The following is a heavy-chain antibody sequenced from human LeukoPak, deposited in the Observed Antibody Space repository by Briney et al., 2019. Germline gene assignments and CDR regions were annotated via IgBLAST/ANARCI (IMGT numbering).Heavy chain of an antibody. J-gene: IGHJ4*02. V-gene: IGHV3-7*01. CDR3: ARVGATIEYFDY. Sequence: GGSLRLSCAASGFTFSSYWMSWVRQAPEKGLEWVANIKQDGSEKYYVDSVKGRFTIFRDNTKNSLYLQMNSLRAEDTAVYYCARVGATIEYFDYWGQGSLVTVSS. D-gene: IGHD5-12*01. CDR2: IKQDGSEK. CDR1: GFTFSSYW.